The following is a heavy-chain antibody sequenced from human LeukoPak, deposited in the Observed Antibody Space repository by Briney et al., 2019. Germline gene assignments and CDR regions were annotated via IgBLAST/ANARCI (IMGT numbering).Heavy chain of an antibody. V-gene: IGHV4-34*01. Sequence: PSETLSLTCAVYGGSFSGYYWSWIRQPPGKGLEWIGEINHSGSTNYNPSLKSRVTISVDTSKNQFSLKLSSVTAADTAVYYCARGLFVVVPAAIRKGLDPWGQGTLVTVSS. CDR1: GGSFSGYY. D-gene: IGHD2-2*01. CDR2: INHSGST. CDR3: ARGLFVVVPAAIRKGLDP. J-gene: IGHJ5*02.